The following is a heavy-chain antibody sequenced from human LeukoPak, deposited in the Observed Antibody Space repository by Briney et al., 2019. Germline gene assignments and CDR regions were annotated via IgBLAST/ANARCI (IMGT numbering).Heavy chain of an antibody. CDR1: GFSLSNYW. Sequence: GGSLRLSCAASGFSLSNYWISWVRQAPGRGLEWVANIKLDGSEKYYVNSVKGRFTISRDNAKNSLNLQMNSLRAEDTAVYYCARETRGSYVPGLDSWDQGTLVTVSS. CDR2: IKLDGSEK. J-gene: IGHJ4*02. D-gene: IGHD1-26*01. V-gene: IGHV3-7*01. CDR3: ARETRGSYVPGLDS.